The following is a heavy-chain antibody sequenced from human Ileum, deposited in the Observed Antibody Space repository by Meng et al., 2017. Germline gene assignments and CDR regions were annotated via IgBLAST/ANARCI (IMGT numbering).Heavy chain of an antibody. CDR2: INTDGSDT. Sequence: EEQVVESGGGLVQPGGSLRLSGVAFGFTFSSYWMHWVGQAPGKGLVWVARINTDGSDTRYADSVKGRFTISRDNAQNMVYLQMNSLRAEDTAVYYCARDKPHNWFDPWGQGTLVTVSS. CDR1: GFTFSSYW. J-gene: IGHJ5*02. V-gene: IGHV3-74*01. CDR3: ARDKPHNWFDP.